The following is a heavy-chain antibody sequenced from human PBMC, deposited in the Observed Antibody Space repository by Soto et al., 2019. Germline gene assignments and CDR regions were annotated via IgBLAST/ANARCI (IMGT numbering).Heavy chain of an antibody. J-gene: IGHJ6*02. Sequence: SETLSLTCAVYGGSFSGYSWSWIRQPPGKGLEWIGEINHSGSTNYNPSLKSRVTISVDTYKNQFSLKLSSVTAAETAVYYCARGSKAGGYYYYYGMDVWGQGTTVTVSS. D-gene: IGHD6-19*01. CDR3: ARGSKAGGYYYYYGMDV. V-gene: IGHV4-34*01. CDR2: INHSGST. CDR1: GGSFSGYS.